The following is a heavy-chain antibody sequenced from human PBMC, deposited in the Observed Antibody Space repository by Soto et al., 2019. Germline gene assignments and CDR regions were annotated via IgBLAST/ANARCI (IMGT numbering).Heavy chain of an antibody. V-gene: IGHV1-69*12. CDR1: GGTFSSYA. D-gene: IGHD1-1*01. CDR3: ARDWGELERRYYYYGMDV. J-gene: IGHJ6*02. Sequence: QVQLVQSGAEVKKPGSSVKVSCKASGGTFSSYAISWVRQAPGQGLEWMGGIIPIFGTANYAQKFQGRVTITAXEXTXTXXMELSSLRSEDTAVYYCARDWGELERRYYYYGMDVWGQGTTVTVSS. CDR2: IIPIFGTA.